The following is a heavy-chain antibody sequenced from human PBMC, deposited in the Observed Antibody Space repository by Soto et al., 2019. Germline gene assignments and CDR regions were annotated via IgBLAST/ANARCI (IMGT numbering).Heavy chain of an antibody. Sequence: SAETLSLTCSVSGDSISTVDYFWAWIRQPPGQALEYIGYIYKSTTTYYNPSFESRVAISLDTSKSQFSLTVTSVTAADTAVYFCARGRYCLTGRCFPNWFDSRGQGTLVTVSS. J-gene: IGHJ5*01. D-gene: IGHD2-15*01. CDR1: GDSISTVDYF. CDR2: IYKSTTT. CDR3: ARGRYCLTGRCFPNWFDS. V-gene: IGHV4-30-4*01.